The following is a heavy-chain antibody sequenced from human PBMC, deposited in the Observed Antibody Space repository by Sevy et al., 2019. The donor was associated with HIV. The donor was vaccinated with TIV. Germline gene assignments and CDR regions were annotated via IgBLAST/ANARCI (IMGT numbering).Heavy chain of an antibody. CDR1: GFTFSSYG. CDR2: ISYDGSNK. Sequence: GGSLRLSCAASGFTFSSYGMHWVRQAPGKGLEWVAVISYDGSNKYYADSVKGRFTISRDNSKNTLYLEMNSRRAEDTAVYYCAKDLDWNDGGAHEAFDIWGQGTMVTVSS. CDR3: AKDLDWNDGGAHEAFDI. D-gene: IGHD1-1*01. J-gene: IGHJ3*02. V-gene: IGHV3-30*18.